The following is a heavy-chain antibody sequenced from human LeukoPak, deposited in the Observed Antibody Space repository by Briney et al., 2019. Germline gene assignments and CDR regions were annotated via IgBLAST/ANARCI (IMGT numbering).Heavy chain of an antibody. CDR3: ASPSKWELSDLGC. D-gene: IGHD1-26*01. V-gene: IGHV4-39*01. J-gene: IGHJ4*01. CDR1: GGSISSSSYY. Sequence: PSETLSLTCTVSGGSISSSSYYWGWIRQPPGKGLEWIGSIYYSGSTYYNPSLKSRVTISVDTSSNRFSLQLRSVTAADTATYYCASPSKWELSDLGCWGRGTLVTVSS. CDR2: IYYSGST.